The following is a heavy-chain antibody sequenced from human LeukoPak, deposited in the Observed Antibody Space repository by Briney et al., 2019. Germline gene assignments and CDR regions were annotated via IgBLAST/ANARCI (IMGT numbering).Heavy chain of an antibody. J-gene: IGHJ1*01. Sequence: PGGSLRRYCAASGFTFSSYSMNWVRQAPGKGLEWVSSISSSSSYIYYADSVKGRFTISRDNAKNSLYLQMNSLRAEDTAVYYCARQVYGDYVEYFQHWGQGTLVTVSS. V-gene: IGHV3-21*01. CDR3: ARQVYGDYVEYFQH. CDR1: GFTFSSYS. CDR2: ISSSSSYI. D-gene: IGHD4-17*01.